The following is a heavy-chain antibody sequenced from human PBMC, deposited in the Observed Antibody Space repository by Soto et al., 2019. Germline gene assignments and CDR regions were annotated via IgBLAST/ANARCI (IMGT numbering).Heavy chain of an antibody. Sequence: EVQLLESGGGLVQPGGSLRLSCAASGFTFSSYAMSWVRQAPGKGLEWVSAIGGSGGSTYYADSVKGRFTISRDNSKNTLYLQMNSLRAEDTAVYYWAKENGYSSSWFEFDYWGQGTLVTVSS. D-gene: IGHD6-13*01. V-gene: IGHV3-23*01. J-gene: IGHJ4*02. CDR1: GFTFSSYA. CDR2: IGGSGGST. CDR3: AKENGYSSSWFEFDY.